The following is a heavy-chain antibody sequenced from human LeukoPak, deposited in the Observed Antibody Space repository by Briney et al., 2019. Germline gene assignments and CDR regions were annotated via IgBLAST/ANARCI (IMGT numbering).Heavy chain of an antibody. Sequence: GGSLRLSCAVSGFTFSSYSVNWVRQARGKGLEWVSSISSSKSYIYYADSVKGRFTVSRDNRKNTLYLQMNSLRAEHTAVYYCARDETYYYDSSGYKAYYYYMDVWGKGTTVTVSS. CDR2: ISSSKSYI. V-gene: IGHV3-21*01. CDR3: ARDETYYYDSSGYKAYYYYMDV. D-gene: IGHD3-22*01. J-gene: IGHJ6*03. CDR1: GFTFSSYS.